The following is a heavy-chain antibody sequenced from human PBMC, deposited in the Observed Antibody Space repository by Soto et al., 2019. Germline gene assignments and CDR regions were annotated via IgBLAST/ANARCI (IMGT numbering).Heavy chain of an antibody. V-gene: IGHV4-39*01. Sequence: SETLSLTCTVSGGSISSSSYYWGWIRQPPGKGLEWIGSIYYSGSTYYNPSLKSRVTISLDTSKNQFSLKLSSVTAADRAVYHCASHYVDYVGGNYYYYYYMDVWGKGTTVTVSS. D-gene: IGHD4-17*01. CDR2: IYYSGST. CDR1: GGSISSSSYY. J-gene: IGHJ6*03. CDR3: ASHYVDYVGGNYYYYYYMDV.